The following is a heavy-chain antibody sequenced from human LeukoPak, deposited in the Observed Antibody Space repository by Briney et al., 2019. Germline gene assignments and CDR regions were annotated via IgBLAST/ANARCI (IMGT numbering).Heavy chain of an antibody. D-gene: IGHD3-10*01. Sequence: PSETLSLTCTVSGGSISSYYWSWIRQPPGKGLEWIGYIYYSGGTNYNPSLKSRVTISVDTSKNQFSLKLSSVTAADTAVYYCARDSEPYGSRNYYYGMDVWGQGTTVTVSS. J-gene: IGHJ6*02. V-gene: IGHV4-59*01. CDR2: IYYSGGT. CDR3: ARDSEPYGSRNYYYGMDV. CDR1: GGSISSYY.